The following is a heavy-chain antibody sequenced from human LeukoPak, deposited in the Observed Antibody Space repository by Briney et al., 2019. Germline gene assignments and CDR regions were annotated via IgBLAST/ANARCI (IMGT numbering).Heavy chain of an antibody. V-gene: IGHV3-21*01. D-gene: IGHD3-22*01. Sequence: GGSLRLSCAASGFTFSSYSMNWVRQAPGKGLEWVSSISSSSSYIYYADSVKGRFTISRDNAKNSLYLQMNSLRAEDTAVYYCARIVVVHQYCYYYYMDVWGKGTTVTVSS. J-gene: IGHJ6*03. CDR1: GFTFSSYS. CDR2: ISSSSSYI. CDR3: ARIVVVHQYCYYYYMDV.